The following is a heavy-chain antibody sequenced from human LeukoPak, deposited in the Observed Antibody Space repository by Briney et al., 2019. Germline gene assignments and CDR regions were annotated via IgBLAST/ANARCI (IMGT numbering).Heavy chain of an antibody. CDR3: ARADTSGYYVDY. V-gene: IGHV1-46*01. D-gene: IGHD3-22*01. CDR2: INPSGGST. Sequence: ASVKDSCKASGYTFTSYYMHWVRQAPGQGLEWMGIINPSGGSTSYAQKFQGRVTMTRDTSTSTVYMELSSLRSEDTAVYYCARADTSGYYVDYWGQGILVTVSS. CDR1: GYTFTSYY. J-gene: IGHJ4*02.